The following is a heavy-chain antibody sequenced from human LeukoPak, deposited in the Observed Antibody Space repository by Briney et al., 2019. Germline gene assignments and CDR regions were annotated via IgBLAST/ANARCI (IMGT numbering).Heavy chain of an antibody. D-gene: IGHD3-22*01. CDR1: GFTFSDYY. CDR2: ISSSGSTI. J-gene: IGHJ5*02. Sequence: GGSLRLSCAASGFTFSDYYMSWIRQAPGKGLEWVSYISSSGSTIYYVDSVKGRFTISRDNAKNSLYLQMNSLKTEDTAVYFCIRAPNYYDSSGGFDPWGQGTLVTVSS. CDR3: IRAPNYYDSSGGFDP. V-gene: IGHV3-11*01.